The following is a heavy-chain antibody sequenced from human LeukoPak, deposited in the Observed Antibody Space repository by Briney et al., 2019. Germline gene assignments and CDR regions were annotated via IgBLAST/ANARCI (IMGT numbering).Heavy chain of an antibody. J-gene: IGHJ4*02. D-gene: IGHD6-19*01. CDR1: GFTFSNAW. CDR2: INEDGSNK. CDR3: TRVIVAVPGYFDYFDF. Sequence: GSLRLSCAASGFTFSNAWMSWVRQAPGKGLEWVANINEDGSNKWHLGSVRGRFTVSRDNARNSLYLQMNSLRVEDTAVYYCTRVIVAVPGYFDYFDFWGQGVLVTVSS. V-gene: IGHV3-7*01.